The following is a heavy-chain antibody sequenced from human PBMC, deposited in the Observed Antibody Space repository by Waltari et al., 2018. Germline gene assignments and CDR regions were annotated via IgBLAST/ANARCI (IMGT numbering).Heavy chain of an antibody. J-gene: IGHJ4*02. CDR2: MNPDSGNT. CDR1: GYNFTNYD. D-gene: IGHD3-3*01. V-gene: IGHV1-8*01. Sequence: QVQLVQSGAEVKKPGASVKVSCKASGYNFTNYDISWVRQAAGQGLEWMGWMNPDSGNTGYAQRIQGRVTMTRNTSISTAYMELSSLRSEDTAVYYCARTYYDFWTGSYWVHYFDDWGQGT. CDR3: ARTYYDFWTGSYWVHYFDD.